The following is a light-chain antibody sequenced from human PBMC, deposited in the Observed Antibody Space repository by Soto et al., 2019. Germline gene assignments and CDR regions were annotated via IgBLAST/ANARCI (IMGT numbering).Light chain of an antibody. CDR1: QSVSSY. J-gene: IGKJ1*01. CDR3: QQRSNWPPST. V-gene: IGKV3-11*01. Sequence: EIVLTQSPATLSLSPGERATLSCRASQSVSSYLAWYQQKPGQAPRLLIYDASNRATGIPARFSGSGSGTGFTLTISSLEPEDFAVYYCQQRSNWPPSTFGQGTNVDIK. CDR2: DAS.